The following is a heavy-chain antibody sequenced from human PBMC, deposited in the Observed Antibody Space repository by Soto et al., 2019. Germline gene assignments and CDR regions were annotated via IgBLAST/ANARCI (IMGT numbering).Heavy chain of an antibody. CDR3: AKQFSSTYYFDS. V-gene: IGHV3-23*01. Sequence: GGSLRLSCAASGFTFSSYAMNWVRQAPGKGLEWVSGISDSGGSTYYADSVKGRFTISRDNSKNTLSLQMSSLRAEDTAVYYCAKQFSSTYYFDSWGQGTLVTVSS. J-gene: IGHJ4*02. D-gene: IGHD6-6*01. CDR2: ISDSGGST. CDR1: GFTFSSYA.